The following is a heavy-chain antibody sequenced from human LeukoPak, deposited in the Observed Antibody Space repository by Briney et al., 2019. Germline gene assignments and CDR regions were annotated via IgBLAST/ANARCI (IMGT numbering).Heavy chain of an antibody. Sequence: GASVKVSCKASGYTFTSYGISWVRQAPGQGLEWMGWMNPNSGNTGYAQKFQGRVTMTRNTSISTAYMELSSLRSEDTAVYYCARVYGSGSYYPGFYYYYMDVWGKGTTVTISS. CDR1: GYTFTSYG. D-gene: IGHD3-10*01. V-gene: IGHV1-8*02. CDR2: MNPNSGNT. CDR3: ARVYGSGSYYPGFYYYYMDV. J-gene: IGHJ6*03.